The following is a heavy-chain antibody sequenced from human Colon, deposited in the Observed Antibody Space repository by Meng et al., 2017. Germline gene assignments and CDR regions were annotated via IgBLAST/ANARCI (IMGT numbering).Heavy chain of an antibody. J-gene: IGHJ4*02. CDR2: IYHSGST. Sequence: QLQESGPGLVKPSGTLSLTCAVSGDSIRSRNWWSWVRQPPGRRLEWIGEIYHSGSTNYNPSLKNRLSLTVDKAKNQFTLTLHSVTAANTAVYYCARVIYASRNMAHLDCCGQGTLVTV. CDR3: ARVIYASRNMAHLDC. CDR1: GDSIRSRNW. D-gene: IGHD2/OR15-2a*01. V-gene: IGHV4-4*02.